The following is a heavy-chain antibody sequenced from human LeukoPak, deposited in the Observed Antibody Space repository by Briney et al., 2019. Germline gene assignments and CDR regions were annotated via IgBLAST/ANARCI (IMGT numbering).Heavy chain of an antibody. CDR3: ARYNYDYYYGMDV. CDR1: GGSISSGGYS. V-gene: IGHV4-30-2*01. CDR2: IYHSGST. J-gene: IGHJ6*02. D-gene: IGHD1-1*01. Sequence: SQTLSLTCAVSGGSISSGGYSWSWIRQPPGKGLEWIGYIYHSGSTYYNPSLKSRVTISVDRSKNQFSLKLSSVTAADTAVYYCARYNYDYYYGMDVWGQGTTVTVSS.